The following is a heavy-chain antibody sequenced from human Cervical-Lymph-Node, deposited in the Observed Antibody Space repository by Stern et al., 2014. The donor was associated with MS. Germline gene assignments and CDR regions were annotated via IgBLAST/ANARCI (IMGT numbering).Heavy chain of an antibody. CDR3: AKDRTSSSWGVDY. CDR2: ISWNRDKI. V-gene: IGHV3-9*01. J-gene: IGHJ4*02. D-gene: IGHD6-13*01. CDR1: GFNFDDYG. Sequence: EVQLVESGGGLVQPGRSLRLSCAASGFNFDDYGMHWVRQAPGKGLEWGSGISWNRDKIAYAESVKGRFTISRDNAKDSLYLQMDSLRVEDTALYYCAKDRTSSSWGVDYWGQGTLVTVSS.